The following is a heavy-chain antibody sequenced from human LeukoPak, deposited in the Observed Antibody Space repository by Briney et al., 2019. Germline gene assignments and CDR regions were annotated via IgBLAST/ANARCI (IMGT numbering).Heavy chain of an antibody. CDR2: ISYTGST. Sequence: SETLSLTCTVSGGSISGYCWSWIRQPPGKGLEWIGYISYTGSTYYDPSLKSRVTISVDTSNNQFSLKVTSVSAADTAVYYCARAANYYDRLFQHWGQGTLVTVSS. J-gene: IGHJ1*01. CDR1: GGSISGYC. D-gene: IGHD3-22*01. V-gene: IGHV4-59*01. CDR3: ARAANYYDRLFQH.